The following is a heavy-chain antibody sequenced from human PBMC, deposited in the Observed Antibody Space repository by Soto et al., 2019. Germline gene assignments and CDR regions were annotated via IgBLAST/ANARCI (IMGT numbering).Heavy chain of an antibody. CDR1: GFSLSTSGVG. J-gene: IGHJ5*02. D-gene: IGHD6-13*01. CDR2: IYWDDDK. V-gene: IGHV2-5*02. CDR3: PHRGRFVGKAPTRFDP. Sequence: QITLKESGPTLVKPTQTLTLTCTFSGFSLSTSGVGVGWIRQPPGKALEWLALIYWDDDKRYSPPLKSRLTITKDPANNQVVLPTANRDPVATATYYCPHRGRFVGKAPTRFDPWGQGTLVTVSS.